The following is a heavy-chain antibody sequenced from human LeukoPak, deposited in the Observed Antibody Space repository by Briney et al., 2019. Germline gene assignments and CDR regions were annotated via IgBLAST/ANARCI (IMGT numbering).Heavy chain of an antibody. CDR3: ARDVADCSGGSCGGSWFDP. J-gene: IGHJ5*02. V-gene: IGHV4-39*07. CDR1: VGSISSSSYH. CDR2: IYYSGST. Sequence: PSETLSLTCTVSVGSISSSSYHWGWIRQPPGKGLEWIGNIYYSGSTYYNPSLKSRVTISVDTSKNQFSLKLSSVTAADTAVYYCARDVADCSGGSCGGSWFDPWGQGTLVTVSS. D-gene: IGHD2-15*01.